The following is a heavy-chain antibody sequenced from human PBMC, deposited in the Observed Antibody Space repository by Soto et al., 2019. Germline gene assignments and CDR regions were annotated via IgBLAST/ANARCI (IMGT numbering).Heavy chain of an antibody. Sequence: SETLSLTCTFSVSGDSISTYYWSWIRQPPGKGLEWIGYRYYSGSTSYNPSLESRVTISVDTSKNQFSLKLDSVTAADTAVYYCAIGDGWYYFDYWGQGALVTVSS. CDR1: GDSISTYY. V-gene: IGHV4-59*08. CDR2: RYYSGST. D-gene: IGHD6-19*01. CDR3: AIGDGWYYFDY. J-gene: IGHJ4*02.